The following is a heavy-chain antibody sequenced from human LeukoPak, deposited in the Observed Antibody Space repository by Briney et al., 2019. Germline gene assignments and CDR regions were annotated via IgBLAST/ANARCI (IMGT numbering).Heavy chain of an antibody. D-gene: IGHD5-18*01. Sequence: GGSLRLSCAASGFTFSSYEMNWVRLAPGKGLEWVSAISGSGGSTYYADSAKGRFTTSRDNSKNTLYLQMNSLRAEDTAVYYCAKEGDTAMVIGYYYYMDVWGKGTTVTISS. CDR2: ISGSGGST. V-gene: IGHV3-23*01. CDR3: AKEGDTAMVIGYYYYMDV. CDR1: GFTFSSYE. J-gene: IGHJ6*03.